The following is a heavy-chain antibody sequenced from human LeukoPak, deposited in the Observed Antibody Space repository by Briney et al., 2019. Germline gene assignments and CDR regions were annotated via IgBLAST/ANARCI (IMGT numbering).Heavy chain of an antibody. CDR1: GGSISSYY. D-gene: IGHD5-18*01. J-gene: IGHJ4*02. Sequence: SETLSLTCTVSGGSISSYYWSWIRQPPGKGLEWIGYIYYSGSTNYNPSLKSRVTISVDTSKNQFSLKLSPVTAADTAVYYCARYSYGYFDYWGQGTLVTVSS. CDR2: IYYSGST. CDR3: ARYSYGYFDY. V-gene: IGHV4-59*08.